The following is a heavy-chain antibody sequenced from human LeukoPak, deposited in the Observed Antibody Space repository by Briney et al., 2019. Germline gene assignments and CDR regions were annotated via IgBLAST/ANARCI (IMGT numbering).Heavy chain of an antibody. D-gene: IGHD6-13*01. V-gene: IGHV3-23*01. CDR2: ISGSGGST. CDR1: GFTFSSYA. J-gene: IGHJ5*02. Sequence: PGGSLRLSCAASGFTFSSYAMSWVRQAPGKGLEWVSAISGSGGSTHYADSVKGRFTISSDNSKNTLYLQRNSLRAEDTAVYYCAKGSGYSSSRFDPWGQGTLVTVSS. CDR3: AKGSGYSSSRFDP.